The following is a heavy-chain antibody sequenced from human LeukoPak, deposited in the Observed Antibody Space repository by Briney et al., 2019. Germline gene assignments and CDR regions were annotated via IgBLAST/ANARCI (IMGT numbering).Heavy chain of an antibody. V-gene: IGHV6-1*01. J-gene: IGHJ3*02. CDR1: GDSVSSNSAA. D-gene: IGHD2-15*01. Sequence: SQTLSLTCAISGDSVSSNSAAWNWIRQSPSRGLEWLGKTYYRSKWYNDYAVSVKSRITINPDTSKNQFSLQLNSVTPEDTAVYYCARDLGVTTAATGLDAFDIWGQGTMVTVSS. CDR2: TYYRSKWYN. CDR3: ARDLGVTTAATGLDAFDI.